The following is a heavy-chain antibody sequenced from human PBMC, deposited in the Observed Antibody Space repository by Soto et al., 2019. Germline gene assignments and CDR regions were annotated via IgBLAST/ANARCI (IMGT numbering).Heavy chain of an antibody. CDR1: GGSISSYY. CDR2: IYYSGST. Sequence: SETLSLTCTVSGGSISSYYWSWIRQPPGKGLEWIGYIYYSGSTNYNPSLKSRVTISVDTSKNQFSLKLGSVTAADTAVYYRARGARYYYGSGSYPAYFDYWGQGTLVTVSS. D-gene: IGHD3-10*01. J-gene: IGHJ4*02. V-gene: IGHV4-59*01. CDR3: ARGARYYYGSGSYPAYFDY.